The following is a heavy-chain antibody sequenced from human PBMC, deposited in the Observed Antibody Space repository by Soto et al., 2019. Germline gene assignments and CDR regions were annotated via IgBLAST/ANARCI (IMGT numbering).Heavy chain of an antibody. CDR2: IIPIFGTA. Sequence: GASVKVSCKASGGTFSSYAISWVRQAPGQGLEWMGGIIPIFGTANYAQKFQGRVTITADESTSTAYMELSSLRSEDTAVYYCARGRVYGSGGYSHDNYYYGMDVWGQGTTVTVSS. CDR1: GGTFSSYA. D-gene: IGHD3-10*01. CDR3: ARGRVYGSGGYSHDNYYYGMDV. V-gene: IGHV1-69*13. J-gene: IGHJ6*02.